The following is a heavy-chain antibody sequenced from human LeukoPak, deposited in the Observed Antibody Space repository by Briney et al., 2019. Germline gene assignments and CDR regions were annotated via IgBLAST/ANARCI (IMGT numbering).Heavy chain of an antibody. CDR2: IRSKAYGGTT. V-gene: IGHV3-49*03. CDR1: GFTFGDYA. Sequence: GGSLRLSCTASGFTFGDYAMSWFRQAPGKGLEWVGFIRSKAYGGTTEYAASVKGRFTISRDDSKSIAYLQMNSLKTEDTAVYYCTRGGPYDILACPFDYWGQGTLVTVSS. CDR3: TRGGPYDILACPFDY. D-gene: IGHD3-9*01. J-gene: IGHJ4*02.